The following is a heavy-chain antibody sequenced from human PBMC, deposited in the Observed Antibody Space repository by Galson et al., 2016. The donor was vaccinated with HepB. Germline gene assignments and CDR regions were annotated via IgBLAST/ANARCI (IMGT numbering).Heavy chain of an antibody. Sequence: SETLSLTCTVSGYSISSGFYWGWIRQPPGKGLEWIGILYHSGNTYYNPSLKSRVTIPLDTSKNQFSLRLSSVTAADTAVYYCARGIAVAAAFFDSWGQGTLGTVSS. CDR3: ARGIAVAAAFFDS. J-gene: IGHJ4*02. V-gene: IGHV4-38-2*02. CDR1: GYSISSGFY. D-gene: IGHD6-19*01. CDR2: LYHSGNT.